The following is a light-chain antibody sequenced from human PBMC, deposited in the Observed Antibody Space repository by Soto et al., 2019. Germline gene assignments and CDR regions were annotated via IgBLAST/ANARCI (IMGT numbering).Light chain of an antibody. Sequence: EIVMTQSPATLSVSPGERATLSCRASQSINSNLAWYQQKPGQAPSLLIYGASTRSTGIPARFSGSGSGTDFTLTISSLQPEDFAVYYCQQYNNWPPYTFGQGTKLEIK. V-gene: IGKV3-15*01. CDR2: GAS. CDR1: QSINSN. J-gene: IGKJ2*01. CDR3: QQYNNWPPYT.